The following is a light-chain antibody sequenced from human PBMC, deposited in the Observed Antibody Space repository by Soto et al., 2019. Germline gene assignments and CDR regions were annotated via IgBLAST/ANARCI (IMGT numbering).Light chain of an antibody. J-gene: IGLJ3*02. CDR3: NAHGRRRM. V-gene: IGLV2-14*01. Sequence: QSALTQPASVSGSPGQSIAISCTGSSSDIGAYNYVSWYQQHPGKAPKLMIYDVSNRPSGVSDRFSGSKSGNTASLTISGLQAEDEADYYCNAHGRRRMFGGGTKVTVL. CDR1: SSDIGAYNY. CDR2: DVS.